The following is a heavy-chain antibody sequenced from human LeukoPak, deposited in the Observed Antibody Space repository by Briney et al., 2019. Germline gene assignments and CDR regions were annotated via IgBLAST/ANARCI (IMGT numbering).Heavy chain of an antibody. J-gene: IGHJ6*03. Sequence: ASVKVSCKVSGYTLTELSMHWVRQAPGKGLEWMGGFDPEDGETIYAQKFQGRVTMTEDTSKDTAYMELSSLRSEDTAVYYCATGPFGYDSSGYYHYYMDVWGKGTTVTVSS. CDR1: GYTLTELS. CDR2: FDPEDGET. CDR3: ATGPFGYDSSGYYHYYMDV. D-gene: IGHD3-22*01. V-gene: IGHV1-24*01.